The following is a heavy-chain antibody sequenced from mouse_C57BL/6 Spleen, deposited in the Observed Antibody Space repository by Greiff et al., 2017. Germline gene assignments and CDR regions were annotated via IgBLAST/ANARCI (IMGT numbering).Heavy chain of an antibody. CDR2: INPSNGGT. J-gene: IGHJ3*01. V-gene: IGHV1-53*01. CDR1: GYTFTDYY. D-gene: IGHD2-3*01. CDR3: ARDGYYPAY. Sequence: LQESGAELVKPGASVKISCKASGYTFTDYYINWVKQRPGQGLEWIGNINPSNGGTNYNEKFKSKATLTVDKSSSTAYMQLSSLTSEDSAVYYCARDGYYPAYWGQGTLVTVSA.